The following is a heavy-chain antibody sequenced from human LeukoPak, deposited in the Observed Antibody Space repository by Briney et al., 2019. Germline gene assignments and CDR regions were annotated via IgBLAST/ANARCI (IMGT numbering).Heavy chain of an antibody. CDR2: INPNSGGT. J-gene: IGHJ3*02. V-gene: IGHV1-2*02. D-gene: IGHD3-3*01. Sequence: GASVKVSCKASGYTFTDCYMHWVRQAPGQGLEWMGWINPNSGGTNYAQKFQGGVTMTRDTSISTAYMELSRLRSDDTAVYYCARGLYYDFWSRYYDAFDIWGQGTMVTVSS. CDR1: GYTFTDCY. CDR3: ARGLYYDFWSRYYDAFDI.